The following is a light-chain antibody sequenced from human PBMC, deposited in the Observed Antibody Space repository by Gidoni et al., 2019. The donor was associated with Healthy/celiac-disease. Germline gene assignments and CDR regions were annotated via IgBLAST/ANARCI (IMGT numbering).Light chain of an antibody. J-gene: IGKJ1*01. Sequence: EIVMTQSPATLSVSPGERATLSCRASQSVSSNLAWYQQKPGHAPRLLIYGASTRATGIPARFSGSGSGTEFTLTISSLQSEDFAVYYCQQYNNWPRWTFGQXTKVEIK. CDR2: GAS. V-gene: IGKV3-15*01. CDR3: QQYNNWPRWT. CDR1: QSVSSN.